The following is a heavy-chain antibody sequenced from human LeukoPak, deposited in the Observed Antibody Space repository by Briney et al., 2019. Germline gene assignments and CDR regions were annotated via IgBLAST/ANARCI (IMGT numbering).Heavy chain of an antibody. D-gene: IGHD3-9*01. J-gene: IGHJ4*02. CDR3: AKYFAASGESHLDH. CDR2: INHSGST. CDR1: GGSFSGYY. Sequence: QPSETLSLTCAVYGGSFSGYYWSWIRQPPGKGLEWIGEINHSGSTNYNPSLKSRVTISVDTSKNQFSLKLSSVTAADTAVYYCAKYFAASGESHLDHWGQGSLVTVSS. V-gene: IGHV4-34*01.